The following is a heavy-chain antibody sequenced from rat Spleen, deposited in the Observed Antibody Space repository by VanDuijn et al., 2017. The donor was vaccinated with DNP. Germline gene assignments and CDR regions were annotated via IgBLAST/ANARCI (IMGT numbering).Heavy chain of an antibody. CDR1: GFTFSDYN. J-gene: IGHJ2*01. D-gene: IGHD1-11*01. V-gene: IGHV5S10*01. CDR3: TTDFERGY. CDR2: IFYDGSRT. Sequence: EVQLVESGGGLVRPGGSLKLSCAASGFTFSDYNMAWVRQAPKKGLEWVATIFYDGSRTFYRDSVKGRFTISRDNAKSTLYLQMDSLRSEDTATYYCTTDFERGYWGQGVMVTVSS.